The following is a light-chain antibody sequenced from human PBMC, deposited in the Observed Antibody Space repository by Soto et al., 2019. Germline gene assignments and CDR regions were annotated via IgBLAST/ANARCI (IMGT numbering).Light chain of an antibody. CDR3: RVWDSSSDHPV. CDR1: NIGTKS. J-gene: IGLJ3*02. CDR2: YDS. V-gene: IGLV3-21*04. Sequence: SYVLTQPPSMSVAPGKTARIPCGGDNIGTKSVHWYQQKPGQAPVMVIYYDSDRPSGISERFSGSNSGNTAALTISRVEAGDEADYYCRVWDSSSDHPVFGGGTKLTVL.